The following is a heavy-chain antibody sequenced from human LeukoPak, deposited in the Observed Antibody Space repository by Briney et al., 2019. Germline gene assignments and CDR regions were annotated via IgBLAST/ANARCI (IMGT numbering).Heavy chain of an antibody. CDR1: GFTFSSYA. CDR3: AKGHCSSTSCYLSWFDP. Sequence: PGASLRLSCAASGFTFSSYAMSWVRQAPGKGLEWVSAISGSGGGTYYADSVKGRFTISRDNSKNTLYLQMNSLRAEDTAVYYCAKGHCSSTSCYLSWFDPWGQGTLVTVSS. CDR2: ISGSGGGT. J-gene: IGHJ5*02. D-gene: IGHD2-2*01. V-gene: IGHV3-23*01.